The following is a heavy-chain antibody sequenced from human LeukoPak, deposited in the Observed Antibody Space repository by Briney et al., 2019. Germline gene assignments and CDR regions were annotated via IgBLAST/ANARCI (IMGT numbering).Heavy chain of an antibody. V-gene: IGHV5-51*01. D-gene: IGHD3-10*01. CDR3: ATLVGYGSFFDY. Sequence: GASLKVSCKASGYSFTGYYMHWVRHVPGQGLEYMGFIYPSDSDTRYTPSFQGQVTISADKSISTAYLQWSSLKASDTAMYYCATLVGYGSFFDYWGQGTLVTVSS. CDR1: GYSFTGYY. CDR2: IYPSDSDT. J-gene: IGHJ4*02.